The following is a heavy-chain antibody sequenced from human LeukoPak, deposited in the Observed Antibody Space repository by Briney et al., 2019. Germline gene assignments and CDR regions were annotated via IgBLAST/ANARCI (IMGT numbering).Heavy chain of an antibody. CDR3: ARGLDLGSRGYYYFDYHYYYMDV. Sequence: ASVTVSFKASGYTFTNYGITWVRQAPGQGLEWMGWISAYNGDTHYAQKLQGRVAMTTDTSTRTVYMELRSLRHDDTAVYYCARGLDLGSRGYYYFDYHYYYMDVWGKGTTVAVSS. CDR1: GYTFTNYG. CDR2: ISAYNGDT. V-gene: IGHV1-18*01. D-gene: IGHD3-22*01. J-gene: IGHJ6*03.